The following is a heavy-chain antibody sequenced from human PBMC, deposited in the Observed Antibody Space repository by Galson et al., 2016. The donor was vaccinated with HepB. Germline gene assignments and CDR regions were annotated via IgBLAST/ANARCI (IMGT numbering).Heavy chain of an antibody. D-gene: IGHD1-14*01. CDR3: ARDGILKGSRMLWYFDL. CDR1: GGSVSSVNW. CDR2: IYHTGST. J-gene: IGHJ2*01. Sequence: ETLSLTCAVSGGSVSSVNWWSWVRQPPGKGLEWIGAIYHTGSTNYNPSLQSRVTMSVDKSKNQFSLKLTSVTAADTAVYYGARDGILKGSRMLWYFDLLGRGTLVTVSP. V-gene: IGHV4-4*02.